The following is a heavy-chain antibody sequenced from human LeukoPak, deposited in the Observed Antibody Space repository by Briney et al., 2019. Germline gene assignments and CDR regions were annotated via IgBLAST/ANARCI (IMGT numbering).Heavy chain of an antibody. V-gene: IGHV3-30-3*01. CDR1: GITPSSYD. Sequence: GGSLRLSCAASGITPSSYDMHWARQAPGKALEWVAVISYDGSNKDYTDSVKGRFTISRDNSKNTLDLQMNSLRAEDTAVYYCAKDRGVWAFDIWGQGTMVTVSS. CDR2: ISYDGSNK. J-gene: IGHJ3*02. CDR3: AKDRGVWAFDI. D-gene: IGHD3-10*01.